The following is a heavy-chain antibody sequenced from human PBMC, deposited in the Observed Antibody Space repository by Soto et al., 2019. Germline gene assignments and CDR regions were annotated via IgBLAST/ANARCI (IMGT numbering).Heavy chain of an antibody. V-gene: IGHV3-23*01. CDR2: ISGSGGST. Sequence: GGSLRLSCAASGFTFSSYAMSWVRQAPGKGLEWVSAISGSGGSTYYADSVKGRFTISRDNSKNTLYLQMNSLRAEDTAVYYCAKGKDYDILTGQPLRHYGMDVRGQGTTVTVSS. J-gene: IGHJ6*02. D-gene: IGHD3-9*01. CDR3: AKGKDYDILTGQPLRHYGMDV. CDR1: GFTFSSYA.